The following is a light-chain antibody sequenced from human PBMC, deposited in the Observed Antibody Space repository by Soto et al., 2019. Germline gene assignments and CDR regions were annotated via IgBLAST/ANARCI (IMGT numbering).Light chain of an antibody. Sequence: QSALTQPASVSGSPGQSITISCAGTNSDVGSYYLGSWYQQHPGKAPKLMVYEGTKRPSGVSNRFSGSKSGNAASLTISGLQAEDEADYYCGSYAGSSHYVFGTGPKVTVL. CDR2: EGT. V-gene: IGLV2-23*01. J-gene: IGLJ1*01. CDR3: GSYAGSSHYV. CDR1: NSDVGSYYL.